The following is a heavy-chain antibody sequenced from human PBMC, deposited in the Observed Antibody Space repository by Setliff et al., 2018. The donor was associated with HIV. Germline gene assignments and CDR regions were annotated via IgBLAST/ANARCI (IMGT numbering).Heavy chain of an antibody. D-gene: IGHD1-26*01. J-gene: IGHJ4*02. Sequence: SETLSLTCTVSGGSISGYYWSWIRQSPGKGLEWIAYINYSGVTNYSPSLKSRVTISLDTSKNQFSLKFSSVTAADSAIYYCARQRGWDFDYWGQGTLVTVLL. V-gene: IGHV4-59*08. CDR1: GGSISGYY. CDR2: INYSGVT. CDR3: ARQRGWDFDY.